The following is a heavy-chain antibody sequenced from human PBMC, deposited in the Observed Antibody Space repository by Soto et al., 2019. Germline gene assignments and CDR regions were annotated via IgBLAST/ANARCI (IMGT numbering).Heavy chain of an antibody. CDR1: GFTFRNYD. J-gene: IGHJ6*02. Sequence: EVQLVESGGGLVQPGGSLRLSCEASGFTFRNYDMHWFRQGTGKGLEWVSGISAAGDPDYADSVEGRFTISRENAQNSFFLQMNSLTVGDTAVYYCARTDRDFYGLDVWGQGTTVIVSS. V-gene: IGHV3-13*05. CDR3: ARTDRDFYGLDV. CDR2: ISAAGDP.